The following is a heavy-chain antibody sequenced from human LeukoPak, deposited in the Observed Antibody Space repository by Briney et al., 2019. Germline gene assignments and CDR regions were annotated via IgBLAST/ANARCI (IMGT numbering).Heavy chain of an antibody. CDR1: GFTFSSCA. CDR2: IRSDGNNK. D-gene: IGHD6-13*01. V-gene: IGHV3-30*02. J-gene: IGHJ4*02. Sequence: SGGSLRLSCAASGFTFSSCAMHWVRQAPGKGLEWVALIRSDGNNKYYADSVKGRFTISRDYSKNTLYLQMNSLRAEDTAVYYCAKDIPSSSWYLGYWGQGTLVTVSS. CDR3: AKDIPSSSWYLGY.